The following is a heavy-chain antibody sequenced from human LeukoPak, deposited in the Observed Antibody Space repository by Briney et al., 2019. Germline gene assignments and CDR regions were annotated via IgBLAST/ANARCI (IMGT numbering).Heavy chain of an antibody. J-gene: IGHJ4*02. V-gene: IGHV3-21*01. CDR1: GFTFTDYS. CDR3: AKCGGKYYDSSGYNRYLDY. CDR2: ISSDSGHI. Sequence: PGGSLRLSCAAAGFTFTDYSMNWVRQAPGKGLEWVSTISSDSGHIYYADSVKGRFTISRDNAENSLYLQINSLRAEDTAVYYCAKCGGKYYDSSGYNRYLDYWGQGTLVTVSS. D-gene: IGHD3-22*01.